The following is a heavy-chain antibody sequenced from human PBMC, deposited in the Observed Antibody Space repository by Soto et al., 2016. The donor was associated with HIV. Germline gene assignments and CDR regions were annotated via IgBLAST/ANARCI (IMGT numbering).Heavy chain of an antibody. V-gene: IGHV3-7*03. CDR3: DEKDYDGSGTYYDVLDS. D-gene: IGHD3-10*01. Sequence: EVQLVESGGGLVQPGGSLRLSCAASGFTFSNYWMSWVRQAPGKGLEWVANIKQDGSEKYSVDSVKGRFTISRDTSKNTLYLQMNSLRAEDTAVYYCDEKDYDGSGTYYDVLDSWGQGTLVTVSS. CDR1: GFTFSNYW. J-gene: IGHJ4*02. CDR2: IKQDGSEK.